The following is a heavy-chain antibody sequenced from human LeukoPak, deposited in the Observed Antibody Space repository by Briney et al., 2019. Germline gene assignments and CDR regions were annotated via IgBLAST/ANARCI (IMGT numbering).Heavy chain of an antibody. CDR2: VNGKRGDT. CDR1: GFSLTDHY. D-gene: IGHD7-27*01. J-gene: IGHJ4*02. Sequence: WASVTVSCKASGFSLTDHYMHWLRQAPGQGLEWMGWVNGKRGDTNYAQQFQDRVLMTRDTSINTIYMELTRLTTDDTATYYCARDFSWGPDCWGQGTLATVSS. CDR3: ARDFSWGPDC. V-gene: IGHV1-2*02.